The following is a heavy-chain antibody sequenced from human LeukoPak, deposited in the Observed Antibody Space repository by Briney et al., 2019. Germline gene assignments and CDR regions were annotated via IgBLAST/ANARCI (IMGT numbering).Heavy chain of an antibody. D-gene: IGHD3-9*01. Sequence: GGSLRLSCAASGFTFTTYDMHWVRQATGKGLEWVSAIGTTGDTYYPGSVKGRFTISRENAKNSLYLQMNSLRAGDTAVYYCARDGGDKTAYYGDQFDCWGQGTLVTVSS. CDR3: ARDGGDKTAYYGDQFDC. CDR1: GFTFTTYD. CDR2: IGTTGDT. V-gene: IGHV3-13*01. J-gene: IGHJ4*02.